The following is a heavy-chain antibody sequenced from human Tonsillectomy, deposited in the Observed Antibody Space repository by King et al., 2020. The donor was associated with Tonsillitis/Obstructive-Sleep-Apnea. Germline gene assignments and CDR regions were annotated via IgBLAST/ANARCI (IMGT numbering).Heavy chain of an antibody. D-gene: IGHD6-13*01. J-gene: IGHJ6*03. CDR1: GYTFTSYG. CDR3: ARVVGQQLVRDYYYMDV. V-gene: IGHV1-18*01. CDR2: ISAYNGNT. Sequence: QLVQSGAEVKKPGASVKVSCKASGYTFTSYGISWVRQAPGQGLEWMGWISAYNGNTNYAQKLQGRGTMTTETSTSTAYMELRGLRSDDTAVDYCARVVGQQLVRDYYYMDVWGKGTTVTVSS.